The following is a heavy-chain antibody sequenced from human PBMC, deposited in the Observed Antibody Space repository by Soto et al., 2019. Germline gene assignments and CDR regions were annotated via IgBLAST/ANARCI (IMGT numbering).Heavy chain of an antibody. CDR2: IIPIFGTA. Sequence: QVQLVQSGAEVKKPGSSVKVSCKASGGTFSSYAISWVRQAPGQGLEWMGGIIPIFGTANYAQKFQGRVTITADKSPSTAYVELSSLRSADTAVYYCARGVETRGPFDYWGQGTLVTVSS. CDR3: ARGVETRGPFDY. D-gene: IGHD2-2*01. V-gene: IGHV1-69*06. J-gene: IGHJ4*02. CDR1: GGTFSSYA.